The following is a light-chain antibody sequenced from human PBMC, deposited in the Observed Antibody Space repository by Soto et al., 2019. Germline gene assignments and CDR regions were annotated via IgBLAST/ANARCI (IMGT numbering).Light chain of an antibody. Sequence: QSVLTQPPSVSGAPGQRVTISCTGSSSNIGAGYDVHWYQQLPGTAPKLLIYSNINRPSGVPDRFSGSKSGTSASLAITGLQAEDEADYYCQSYDSSLSAWRFGGGTKLTVL. V-gene: IGLV1-40*01. CDR2: SNI. J-gene: IGLJ2*01. CDR1: SSNIGAGYD. CDR3: QSYDSSLSAWR.